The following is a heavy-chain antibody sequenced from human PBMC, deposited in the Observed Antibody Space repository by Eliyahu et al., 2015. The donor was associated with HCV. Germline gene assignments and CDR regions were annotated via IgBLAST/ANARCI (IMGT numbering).Heavy chain of an antibody. CDR3: ARERLFDSYYSDMDL. J-gene: IGHJ6*02. Sequence: LQESGPGLVKASETLSLTCAVSGVPVXSPNFYWAWIRQPPGKGLEWLGNVYYNGITYYNSSLTSRVAMSLDTSTNQFSLRLYSLTAADTAVYYCARERLFDSYYSDMDLWGQGTAVTVSS. V-gene: IGHV4-39*07. CDR2: VYYNGIT. CDR1: GVPVXSPNFY.